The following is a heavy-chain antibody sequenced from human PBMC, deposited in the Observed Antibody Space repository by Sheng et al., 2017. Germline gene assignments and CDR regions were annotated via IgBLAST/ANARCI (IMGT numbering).Heavy chain of an antibody. J-gene: IGHJ6*03. Sequence: QVQLVESGGGVVQPGGSLRLSCAASGFTFSSYGMHWVRQAPGKGLEWVAFIRYDGSNKYYADSVKGRFTISRDNSKNTLYLQMNSLRAEDTAVYYCAKDPIAARRNYYYMDVWGKGTTVTVSS. CDR2: IRYDGSNK. D-gene: IGHD6-6*01. CDR3: AKDPIAARRNYYYMDV. V-gene: IGHV3-30*02. CDR1: GFTFSSYG.